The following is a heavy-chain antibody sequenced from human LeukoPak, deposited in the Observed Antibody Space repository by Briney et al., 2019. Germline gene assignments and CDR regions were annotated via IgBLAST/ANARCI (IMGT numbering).Heavy chain of an antibody. CDR1: GFTFSSYS. CDR3: ARDPPVVRGLWGPY. D-gene: IGHD3-10*01. J-gene: IGHJ4*02. V-gene: IGHV3-21*05. Sequence: PGGSLRLSCAASGFTFSSYSMNWVRQAPGKGLEWVSYISSSSSSYIYYADSVKGRFTISRDNAKNSLYLQMNSLRAEDTAVYYCARDPPVVRGLWGPYWGQGTLVTVSS. CDR2: ISSSSSSYI.